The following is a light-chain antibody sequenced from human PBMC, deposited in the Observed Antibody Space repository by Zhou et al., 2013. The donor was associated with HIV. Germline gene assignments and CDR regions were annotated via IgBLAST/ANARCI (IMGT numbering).Light chain of an antibody. CDR1: QGISSY. J-gene: IGKJ3*01. CDR3: QQVNSYRFT. V-gene: IGKV1-9*01. Sequence: DIQLTQSPSFLSASVGDRVTITCRASQGISSYLAWYQQKPGKAPKLLIYAASTLQSGVPSRLSGSGSGTEFTLTISSLQPDDFATYFCQQVNSYRFTFGPGTKVDIK. CDR2: AAS.